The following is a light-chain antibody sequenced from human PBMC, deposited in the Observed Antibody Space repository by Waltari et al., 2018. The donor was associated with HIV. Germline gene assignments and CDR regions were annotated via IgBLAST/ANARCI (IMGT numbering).Light chain of an antibody. V-gene: IGLV2-11*01. Sequence: QSALPQPRSVSGSPGQSVTISCTGTSGDVGGYNYVSWYQQNPGKAPKFIIYDVTKRPSGVPDRFSGSKSGNTASLTISGLQAEDEADYYCCSYAGNYPVLFGGGTKLTVL. CDR1: SGDVGGYNY. J-gene: IGLJ3*02. CDR2: DVT. CDR3: CSYAGNYPVL.